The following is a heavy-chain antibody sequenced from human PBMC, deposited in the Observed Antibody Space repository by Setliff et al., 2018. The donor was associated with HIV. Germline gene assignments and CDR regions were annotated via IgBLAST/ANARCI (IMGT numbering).Heavy chain of an antibody. Sequence: SETLSLTCAVSGFPFTSGYYWGWIRQPPGKGLEWIGSGYHTGSTNYNPSLKSRVTISVDTSKNQISLKLSSVTAADTAVYYCASRSSYVPLYFYYMDVWGKGTTVTVSS. V-gene: IGHV4-38-2*01. CDR1: GFPFTSGYY. J-gene: IGHJ6*03. D-gene: IGHD3-16*01. CDR2: GYHTGST. CDR3: ASRSSYVPLYFYYMDV.